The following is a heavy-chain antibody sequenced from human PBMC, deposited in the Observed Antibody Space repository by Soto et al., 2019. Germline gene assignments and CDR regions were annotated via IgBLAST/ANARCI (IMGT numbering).Heavy chain of an antibody. CDR3: ARLQYYCSSTSCQWDAFDI. J-gene: IGHJ3*02. V-gene: IGHV1-58*01. CDR2: IVVGSGNT. D-gene: IGHD2-2*01. CDR1: GFTFTSSA. Sequence: SVKVSCKASGFTFTSSAVQWVRQARGQRLEWIGWIVVGSGNTNYAQKFQERVTITRDMSTSTAYMELSSLRSEDTAMYYCARLQYYCSSTSCQWDAFDIWGQGTMVTVSS.